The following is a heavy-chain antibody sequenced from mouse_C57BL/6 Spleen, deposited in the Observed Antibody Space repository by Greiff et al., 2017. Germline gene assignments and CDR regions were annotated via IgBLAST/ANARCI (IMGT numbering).Heavy chain of an antibody. Sequence: DVKLVESEGGLVQPGSSMKLSCTASGFTFSDYYMAWVRQVPEKGLEWVANINYDGSSTYYLDSLKSRFIISRDNAKNILYLQMSSLKSEDTATYYCARGWDYYFDYWGQGTTLTVSS. CDR3: ARGWDYYFDY. D-gene: IGHD4-1*01. CDR1: GFTFSDYY. V-gene: IGHV5-16*01. CDR2: INYDGSST. J-gene: IGHJ2*01.